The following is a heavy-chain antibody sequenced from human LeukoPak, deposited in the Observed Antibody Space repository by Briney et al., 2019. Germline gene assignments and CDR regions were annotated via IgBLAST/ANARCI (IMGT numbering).Heavy chain of an antibody. D-gene: IGHD5-24*01. CDR1: GGSISSYY. CDR2: IYTSGST. J-gene: IGHJ6*02. CDR3: ARDPSNYPVRYYYGMDV. Sequence: SETLSLTCTVSGGSISSYYWSWIRQPAGKGLEWIGRIYTSGSTNYNPSLKSRVTMSVDTSKNQFSLKLSSVTAADTAVYYCARDPSNYPVRYYYGMDVWGQGTTVTVSS. V-gene: IGHV4-4*07.